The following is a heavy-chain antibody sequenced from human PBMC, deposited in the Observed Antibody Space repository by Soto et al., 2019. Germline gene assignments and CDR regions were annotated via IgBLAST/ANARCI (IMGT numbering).Heavy chain of an antibody. Sequence: QVQLVQSGAVVKKPGSSVKVSCKASGGTFSSSAISWVRQAPGQGLEWMGGIIPIFGTANYAQKSQGRVTITADECTSTAYMELRSLRSEDTAVYYCARLLRGYSGTGDYWGQGTLVTVSS. CDR1: GGTFSSSA. J-gene: IGHJ4*02. D-gene: IGHD5-12*01. V-gene: IGHV1-69*12. CDR2: IIPIFGTA. CDR3: ARLLRGYSGTGDY.